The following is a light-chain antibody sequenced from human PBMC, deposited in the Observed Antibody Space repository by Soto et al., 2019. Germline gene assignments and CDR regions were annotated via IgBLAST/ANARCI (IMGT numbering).Light chain of an antibody. Sequence: AIQMTQSPSSLSASVGDRVTITCRASQAISNDLSWYQQKPGKAPNLLIYGVSSLEPGVPSRFSGSGSGTDFTLTISILQPEDFATYYCLQDNNFPWTFGPGTKVDI. CDR3: LQDNNFPWT. CDR2: GVS. CDR1: QAISND. J-gene: IGKJ1*01. V-gene: IGKV1-6*01.